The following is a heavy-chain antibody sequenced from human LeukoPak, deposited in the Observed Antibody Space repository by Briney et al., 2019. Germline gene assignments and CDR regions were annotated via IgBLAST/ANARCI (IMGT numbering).Heavy chain of an antibody. J-gene: IGHJ3*02. CDR1: GFNFGNYW. Sequence: GESLGLSCVGSGFNFGNYWMTWVRQAPGKGLEWVANINRDGSVKNYVDSVKDRFTISRDKAKSSLFLQANSLRAEDTAVYYCARDLSPADSGHYLDAFDIWGQGTMVTVSS. CDR2: INRDGSVK. CDR3: ARDLSPADSGHYLDAFDI. D-gene: IGHD3-22*01. V-gene: IGHV3-7*01.